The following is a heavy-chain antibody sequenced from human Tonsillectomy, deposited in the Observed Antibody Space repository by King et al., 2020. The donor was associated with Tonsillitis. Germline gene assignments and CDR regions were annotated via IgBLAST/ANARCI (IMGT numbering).Heavy chain of an antibody. CDR1: GFSFSSYW. CDR2: INSDGSST. D-gene: IGHD2-2*01. J-gene: IGHJ3*02. Sequence: VQLVESGGGIIQPGGSLRLSCAASGFSFSSYWMHWVRQAPGKGLVWVSRINSDGSSTSFAGSVKGRFTISRDNAKNTLFLQMNNLRAEDTAVYYCTSVDAHAFDIWGQGTMVTVSS. V-gene: IGHV3-74*01. CDR3: TSVDAHAFDI.